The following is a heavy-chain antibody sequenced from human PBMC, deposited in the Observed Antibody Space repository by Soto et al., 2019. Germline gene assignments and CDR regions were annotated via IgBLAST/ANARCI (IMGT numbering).Heavy chain of an antibody. D-gene: IGHD2-2*01. Sequence: SETLSLTCAVYGGSFSGYYWSWIRQPPGKGLEWIGEINHSGSTNYNPSLKSRVTISVDTSKNQFSLKLSSVTAADTAVYYCARVKGYCSSTSCYFLGYYMDVWGKGTTVTVSS. CDR3: ARVKGYCSSTSCYFLGYYMDV. CDR2: INHSGST. CDR1: GGSFSGYY. V-gene: IGHV4-34*01. J-gene: IGHJ6*03.